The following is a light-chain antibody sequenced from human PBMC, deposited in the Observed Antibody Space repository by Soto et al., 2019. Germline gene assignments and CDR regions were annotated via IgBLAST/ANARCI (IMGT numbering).Light chain of an antibody. CDR2: AAS. J-gene: IGKJ4*01. CDR1: QGISTW. V-gene: IGKV1-12*01. Sequence: DIEMTQSPSSLSASVGDRVIITWRTSQGISTWLAWYQHKPGKATNLLIYAASSLHSGVPSRFSGSGSGTDFTLTISSLQPADVATYYSQRANSCSLTFGGGTKVEIK. CDR3: QRANSCSLT.